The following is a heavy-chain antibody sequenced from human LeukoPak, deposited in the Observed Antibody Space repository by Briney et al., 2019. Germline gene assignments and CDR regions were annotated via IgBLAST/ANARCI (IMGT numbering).Heavy chain of an antibody. CDR3: ARGRDGSQSPIDD. CDR2: ISSSSSYI. J-gene: IGHJ4*02. D-gene: IGHD5-24*01. CDR1: GFTFSSYG. Sequence: PGGSLRLSCAASGFTFSSYGMNWVRQAPGKGLEWVSSISSSSSYIYYADSVRGRFTISRDNAKNSLYLQMNSLRAEDTAVYYCARGRDGSQSPIDDWGQGPLVTVSS. V-gene: IGHV3-21*01.